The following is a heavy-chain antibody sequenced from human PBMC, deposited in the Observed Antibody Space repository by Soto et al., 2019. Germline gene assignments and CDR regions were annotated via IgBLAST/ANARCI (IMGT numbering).Heavy chain of an antibody. D-gene: IGHD6-13*01. CDR1: GYNFTISY. Sequence: ASVKVSCTASGYNFTISYMHWVRQAPGQGLEWMGIINPSGGSTSYAQKFQGRVTMTRDTSTSTVYMELSSLRSEDTDVYYCARLKIGSWYFCAFDIWREGQTVTVS. V-gene: IGHV1-46*01. CDR3: ARLKIGSWYFCAFDI. J-gene: IGHJ3*02. CDR2: INPSGGST.